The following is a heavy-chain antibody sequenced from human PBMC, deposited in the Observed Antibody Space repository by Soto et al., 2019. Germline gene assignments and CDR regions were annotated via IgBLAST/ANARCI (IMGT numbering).Heavy chain of an antibody. D-gene: IGHD2-8*01. CDR3: ARAQYCTNGVCFQRDAFDI. CDR2: MSSSSSYI. Sequence: EVQLVESGGGLVKPGRSLRLSCAASGFTFSSYGMHWVRQAPGKGLEWVSSMSSSSSYIYYADSVKGRFTIARDNAKNSLYLQMNSTRAEDTAVYYCARAQYCTNGVCFQRDAFDIWGQGTIFTVSS. CDR1: GFTFSSYG. V-gene: IGHV3-21*01. J-gene: IGHJ3*02.